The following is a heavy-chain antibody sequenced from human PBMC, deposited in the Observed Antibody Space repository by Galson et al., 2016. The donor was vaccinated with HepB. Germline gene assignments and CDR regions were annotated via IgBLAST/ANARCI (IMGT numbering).Heavy chain of an antibody. CDR2: IYYSGNT. CDR3: ARHNEPLVVTAAFDI. CDR1: GGSISSSISYY. V-gene: IGHV4-39*01. D-gene: IGHD2-21*02. J-gene: IGHJ3*02. Sequence: SETLSLTCSVSGGSISSSISYYWGWIRQPPGKGLEWIGSIYYSGNTYYNPSLKRRVTMSVDTSKNQFSLKVSSVTAADTAVYYCARHNEPLVVTAAFDIWGQGTMVTVSS.